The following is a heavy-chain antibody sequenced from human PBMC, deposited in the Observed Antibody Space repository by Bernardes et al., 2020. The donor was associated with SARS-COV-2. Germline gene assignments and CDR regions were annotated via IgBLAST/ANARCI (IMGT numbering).Heavy chain of an antibody. CDR3: ARDLGYCTNGVCSP. CDR1: GFTFRSSW. J-gene: IGHJ5*02. Sequence: GGSLRLSCAASGFTFRSSWMHWVRQIPGKGLVWVSRINTDGSSTSYADSVKGRFTISRDNAKNTLFLQMNSLRAEDTAMYYCARDLGYCTNGVCSPWGQGTLVTVSS. D-gene: IGHD2-8*01. V-gene: IGHV3-74*01. CDR2: INTDGSST.